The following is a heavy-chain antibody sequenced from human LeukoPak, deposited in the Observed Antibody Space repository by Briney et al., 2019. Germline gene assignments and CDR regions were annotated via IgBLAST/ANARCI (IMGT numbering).Heavy chain of an antibody. J-gene: IGHJ4*02. Sequence: GGSLRLSCAASGFTFSSYAMSWVRQAPGKALEWVSAISGSGGSTYYADSVKGRFTISRDNSKNTLYLQMNSLRAEDTAVDYCAKGNGLLWFGEFDYWGQGTLVTVSS. CDR3: AKGNGLLWFGEFDY. D-gene: IGHD3-10*01. V-gene: IGHV3-23*01. CDR2: ISGSGGST. CDR1: GFTFSSYA.